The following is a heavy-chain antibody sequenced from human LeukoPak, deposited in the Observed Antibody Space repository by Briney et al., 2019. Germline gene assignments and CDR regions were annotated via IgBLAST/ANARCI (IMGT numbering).Heavy chain of an antibody. CDR3: ARVVVPAVNYYYYYMDV. CDR1: GGSISSYY. Sequence: SETLSLTCTVSGGSISSYYWSWIRQPPGKGLEWIGYIYYSGSTNYNPSLKSRVTISVDTSKNQFSLKLSSVTAEDTAVYYCARVVVPAVNYYYYYMDVWGKGTTVTVSS. J-gene: IGHJ6*03. V-gene: IGHV4-59*01. D-gene: IGHD2-2*01. CDR2: IYYSGST.